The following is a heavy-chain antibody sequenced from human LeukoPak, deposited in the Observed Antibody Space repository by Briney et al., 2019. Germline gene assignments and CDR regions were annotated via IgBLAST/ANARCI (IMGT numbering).Heavy chain of an antibody. J-gene: IGHJ4*02. V-gene: IGHV3-21*01. D-gene: IGHD4-17*01. CDR2: ISSSSSSYI. CDR3: ARARDHGDYVDY. CDR1: GFTFSSYS. Sequence: GGSLRLSCAASGFTFSSYSMNWVRQAPGKGLEWVSSISSSSSSYIYYADSVKGRFTISRDNAKNSLYLQMNSLRAEDTAVYYCARARDHGDYVDYWGQGTLVTVSS.